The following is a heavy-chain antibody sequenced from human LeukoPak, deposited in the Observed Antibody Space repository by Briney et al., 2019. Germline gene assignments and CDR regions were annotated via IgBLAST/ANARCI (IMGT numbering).Heavy chain of an antibody. CDR2: ISWNSGSI. Sequence: PGGSLRLSCAASGFTFDDYAMHWVRQAPGKGLEWVSGISWNSGSIGYADSVKGRFTISRDNAKNSLYLQMNSLRAEDTALYYCAKDIVATIWGYFDYWGQGTLVTVSS. CDR3: AKDIVATIWGYFDY. J-gene: IGHJ4*02. V-gene: IGHV3-9*01. CDR1: GFTFDDYA. D-gene: IGHD5-12*01.